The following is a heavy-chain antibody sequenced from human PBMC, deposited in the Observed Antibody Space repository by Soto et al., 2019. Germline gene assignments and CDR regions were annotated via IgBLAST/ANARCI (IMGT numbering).Heavy chain of an antibody. CDR3: ARDQGLGVLRYLNY. D-gene: IGHD3-9*01. Sequence: SVKVSCKASGGTFSSYAISWVRQAPGQGLEWMGGIIPIFGTANYAQKFQGRVTITADESTSTAYMELGSLRSEDTAVYYCARDQGLGVLRYLNYWGQGTLVTVYS. J-gene: IGHJ4*02. CDR2: IIPIFGTA. CDR1: GGTFSSYA. V-gene: IGHV1-69*13.